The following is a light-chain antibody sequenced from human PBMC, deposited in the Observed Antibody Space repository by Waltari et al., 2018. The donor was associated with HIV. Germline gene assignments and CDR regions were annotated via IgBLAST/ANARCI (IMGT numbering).Light chain of an antibody. CDR2: GVT. CDR3: SSYTSSSTLYV. V-gene: IGLV2-14*01. Sequence: QSALTQPASVPGSPGQSITISYTGTSSDIGDYDYVSWYQQHPGKAPKLMIYGVTNRPSGVSNRFSGSKSGNTASLTISGLQAEDEADYYCSSYTSSSTLYVFGTGTKVTVL. J-gene: IGLJ1*01. CDR1: SSDIGDYDY.